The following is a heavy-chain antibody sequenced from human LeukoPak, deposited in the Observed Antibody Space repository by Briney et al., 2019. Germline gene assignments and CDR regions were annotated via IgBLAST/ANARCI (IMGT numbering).Heavy chain of an antibody. Sequence: SETLSLTCTVSGGSISSYYWSWIRQPAGKGLEWIGRIYTSGSTNYNPSLKSRVTMSVDTSKNQFSLKLSSVTAADTAVYYYARDLYPLYSSSWYEDWFDPWGQGTLVTVSS. J-gene: IGHJ5*02. V-gene: IGHV4-4*07. CDR1: GGSISSYY. CDR2: IYTSGST. CDR3: ARDLYPLYSSSWYEDWFDP. D-gene: IGHD6-13*01.